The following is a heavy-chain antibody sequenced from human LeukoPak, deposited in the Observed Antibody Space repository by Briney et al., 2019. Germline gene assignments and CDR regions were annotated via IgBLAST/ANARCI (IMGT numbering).Heavy chain of an antibody. Sequence: SETLSLTCTVSGGSISSGSYYWGWIRQPPGKGLEWIGSIYYSGSTYYNPSLKSRVTISVDTSKNQFSLKLSSVTAADTAVYYCARRVEYSSSYAFDIWGQGTMVTVSS. J-gene: IGHJ3*02. CDR3: ARRVEYSSSYAFDI. CDR2: IYYSGST. D-gene: IGHD6-6*01. CDR1: GGSISSGSYY. V-gene: IGHV4-39*01.